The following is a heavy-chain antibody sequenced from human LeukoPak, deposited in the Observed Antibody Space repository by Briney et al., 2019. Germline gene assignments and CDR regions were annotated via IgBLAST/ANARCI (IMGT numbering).Heavy chain of an antibody. CDR2: ISWNSGSI. CDR1: GFTFGDYA. V-gene: IGHV3-9*01. D-gene: IGHD6-13*01. CDR3: AKSAAAGTSSLLDY. J-gene: IGHJ4*02. Sequence: PGGSLRLSCAASGFTFGDYAMHWVRQAPGKGLEWVSGISWNSGSIGYADSVKGRFTISRDNAKNSLYLQMNSLRAEDTALYYCAKSAAAGTSSLLDYWGQGILVTVSS.